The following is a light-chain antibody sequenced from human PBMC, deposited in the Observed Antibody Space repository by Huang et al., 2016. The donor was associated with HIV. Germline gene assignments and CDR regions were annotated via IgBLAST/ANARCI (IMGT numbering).Light chain of an antibody. J-gene: IGKJ2*03. Sequence: IVMTQSPATMSVSPGQRVTLSCRASQSVSNKVAWYQQKPGQAPRPLIYDASKRAINTPARFSGSGSGTEFTLTINSLQSEDFAVYHCQQYNNWPRESFGQGTKLEIK. V-gene: IGKV3-15*01. CDR3: QQYNNWPRES. CDR2: DAS. CDR1: QSVSNK.